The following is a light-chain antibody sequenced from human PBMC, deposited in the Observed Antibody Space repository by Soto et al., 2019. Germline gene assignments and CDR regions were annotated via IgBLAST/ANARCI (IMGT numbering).Light chain of an antibody. V-gene: IGKV1-39*01. J-gene: IGKJ5*01. CDR2: ASS. CDR1: QTISVS. Sequence: DIQMTQSPSSLSASVGDRVTMTCRASQTISVSLNWYQQRPGKAPNLLIYASSSLQSGVPPRFSGRGSGTDFTLTISSLQPEDFATYYCQQPYSIPITFGQGTRLDIK. CDR3: QQPYSIPIT.